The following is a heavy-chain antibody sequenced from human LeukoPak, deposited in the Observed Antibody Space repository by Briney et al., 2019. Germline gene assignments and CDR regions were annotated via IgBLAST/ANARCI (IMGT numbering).Heavy chain of an antibody. Sequence: GGSLRLSCAASGFTFSSYAISWVRQAPGQGLEWMGGIIPIFGTANYAQKFQGRVTITADESTSTAYMELSGLRSEDTAVYYCARGPLSGSGGPYYYYYMDVWGKGTTVTISS. D-gene: IGHD3-10*01. CDR2: IIPIFGTA. J-gene: IGHJ6*03. CDR1: GFTFSSYA. V-gene: IGHV1-69*01. CDR3: ARGPLSGSGGPYYYYYMDV.